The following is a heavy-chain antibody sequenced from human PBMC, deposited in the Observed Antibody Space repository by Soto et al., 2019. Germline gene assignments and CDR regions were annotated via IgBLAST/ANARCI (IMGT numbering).Heavy chain of an antibody. Sequence: PGGSLRLSCVASGFTLSTYTMSWVRQAPGKGLEWVSAILQNGETYYADSVRGRFTISRDNSNNIVHLQMDSLRAEDTAVYYCLKDRQPDGRWLFDYWGQGSLVTGSS. D-gene: IGHD2-21*01. CDR3: LKDRQPDGRWLFDY. J-gene: IGHJ4*02. CDR2: ILQNGET. V-gene: IGHV3-23*05. CDR1: GFTLSTYT.